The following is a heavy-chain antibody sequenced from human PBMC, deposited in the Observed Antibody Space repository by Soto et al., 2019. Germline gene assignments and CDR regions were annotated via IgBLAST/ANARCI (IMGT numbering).Heavy chain of an antibody. CDR2: ISAYNGNT. CDR1: GYTFTSYG. Sequence: QVQLVQSGAEVKKPGASVKVSCKASGYTFTSYGISWVRQAPGQGLEWMGWISAYNGNTNYAQKLQGRVTMTTDTSTSTADMELRSLRSDDTAVYYCARDVRGHIVVPQNWFDPWGQGTLVTVSS. CDR3: ARDVRGHIVVPQNWFDP. J-gene: IGHJ5*02. D-gene: IGHD2-2*01. V-gene: IGHV1-18*01.